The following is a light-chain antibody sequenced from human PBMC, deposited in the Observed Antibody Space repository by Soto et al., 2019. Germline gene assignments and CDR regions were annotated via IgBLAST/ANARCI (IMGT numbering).Light chain of an antibody. CDR2: GAS. Sequence: EIVLTQSPGTLSLSPGERATLSCRARQSVSSSFFAWYQQNPGQAPRLLIYGASSRATGIPDRFSGSGSGADCARSISGREPEGFAGECCQRWRSLPPWTFGQGTKVEI. V-gene: IGKV3-20*01. CDR3: QRWRSLPPWT. CDR1: QSVSSSF. J-gene: IGKJ1*01.